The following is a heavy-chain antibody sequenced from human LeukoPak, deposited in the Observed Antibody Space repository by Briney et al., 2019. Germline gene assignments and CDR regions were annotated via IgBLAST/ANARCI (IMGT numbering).Heavy chain of an antibody. Sequence: SDTLSLTCIVSGFPISSGYYLGWIRPTPRKGLEWIGNIYQTGSTYYNPSLKSRVTIPVDTSKNQFSLRLTSVTAADTAVYYCARVGSGYDWDYWGQGTLVTVSS. D-gene: IGHD5-12*01. CDR2: IYQTGST. CDR3: ARVGSGYDWDY. CDR1: GFPISSGYY. J-gene: IGHJ4*02. V-gene: IGHV4-38-2*02.